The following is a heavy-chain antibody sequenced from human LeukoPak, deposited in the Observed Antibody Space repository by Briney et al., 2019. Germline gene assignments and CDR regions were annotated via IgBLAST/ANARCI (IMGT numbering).Heavy chain of an antibody. Sequence: SETLSLTCAVYGGSFSGFYWSWIRQSPGKGLEWIGEINHSGSTNYNPSLKSRVTISVDTSKKQFSLKLSSVTAADTAVYYCARGPPIDYYDSNGYYTNFDYWGQGTLVTVSS. J-gene: IGHJ4*02. CDR2: INHSGST. CDR1: GGSFSGFY. D-gene: IGHD3-22*01. CDR3: ARGPPIDYYDSNGYYTNFDY. V-gene: IGHV4-34*01.